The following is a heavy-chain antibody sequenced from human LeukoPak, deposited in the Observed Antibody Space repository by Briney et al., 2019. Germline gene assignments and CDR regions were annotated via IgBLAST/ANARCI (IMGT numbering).Heavy chain of an antibody. Sequence: GGSLRLSCAGSGFTFNNAWMTWVRQAPGEGLEWVGRIKSKSDGGTTNYAEPVKGRFTISREDSKNTLYLQMNSLKSEDTAVYYCTAAPCSTVTCHPDEAFDIWGQGTMVTVSS. CDR3: TAAPCSTVTCHPDEAFDI. CDR2: IKSKSDGGTT. V-gene: IGHV3-15*05. CDR1: GFTFNNAW. D-gene: IGHD2-2*01. J-gene: IGHJ3*02.